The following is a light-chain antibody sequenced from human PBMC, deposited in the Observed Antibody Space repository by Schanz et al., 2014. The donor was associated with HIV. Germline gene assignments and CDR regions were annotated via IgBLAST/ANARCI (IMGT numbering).Light chain of an antibody. CDR2: KTS. CDR3: QQSYSATPYT. V-gene: IGKV1-5*03. J-gene: IGKJ2*01. Sequence: DIPMTQSPSTLSASVGDRVTIACRASQSVNRWLAWYQQKPGKAPKLLIYKTSSLESGVPSRFSGGGSGTEFTLTITSLQPDDFATYFCQQSYSATPYTFGQGTRLEIK. CDR1: QSVNRW.